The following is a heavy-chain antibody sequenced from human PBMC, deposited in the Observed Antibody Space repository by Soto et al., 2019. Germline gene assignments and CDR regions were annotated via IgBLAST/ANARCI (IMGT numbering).Heavy chain of an antibody. CDR1: GFTVTTNY. V-gene: IGHV3-53*01. CDR2: TFSGGST. J-gene: IGHJ6*02. D-gene: IGHD1-26*01. Sequence: GGSLRLSCLASGFTVTTNYMIWVRQPPGKGLEWVSTTFSGGSTNYADSVRGRFSISRDNSKNTVYLQMNNLRVEDTAVYYCAKKSPSSIQGWAFAMDVWGQGTTVTVSS. CDR3: AKKSPSSIQGWAFAMDV.